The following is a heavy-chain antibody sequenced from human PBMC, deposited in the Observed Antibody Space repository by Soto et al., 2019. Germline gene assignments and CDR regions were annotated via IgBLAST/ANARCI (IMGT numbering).Heavy chain of an antibody. D-gene: IGHD1-26*01. CDR1: GFTFSDYA. CDR3: AKDKVDHNSVWDPFDI. V-gene: IGHV3-23*01. Sequence: GGSLRLSCAASGFTFSDYAMSWVRQAPGKGLEWVSGLGGSNSDTHYAASVEGRFTVSRDNSKSTLFLQMNSLRVEDTAVYYCAKDKVDHNSVWDPFDIWGQGTWVSVSS. CDR2: LGGSNSDT. J-gene: IGHJ6*01.